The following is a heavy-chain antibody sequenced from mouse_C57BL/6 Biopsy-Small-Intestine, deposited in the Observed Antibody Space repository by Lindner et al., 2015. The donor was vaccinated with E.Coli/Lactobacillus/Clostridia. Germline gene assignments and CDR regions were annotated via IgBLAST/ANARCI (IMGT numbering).Heavy chain of an antibody. D-gene: IGHD2-4*01. V-gene: IGHV14-2*01. CDR3: ARGDDSLFTY. CDR2: IDPEDGET. CDR1: GFNIKEYY. Sequence: VQLRGVWGRACEARGSVKLSCTASGFNIKEYYMHWVKQRTEQGLEWIGRIDPEDGETKYGPKFQGKATITADTSSNTAYLQLSSLTSEDTAVYYCARGDDSLFTYWGQGTLVTVSA. J-gene: IGHJ3*01.